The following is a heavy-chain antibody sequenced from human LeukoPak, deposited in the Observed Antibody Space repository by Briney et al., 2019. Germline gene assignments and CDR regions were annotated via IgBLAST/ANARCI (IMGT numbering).Heavy chain of an antibody. CDR2: ISAYNGNT. D-gene: IGHD3-22*01. Sequence: ASVKVSCKASGYTFTSYGISWVRQAPGQGLEWMGWISAYNGNTNYAQKFQGRVTMTRDTSISTAYMELSRLRSDDTAVYYCARDGETQRDYYDSSGYYYVNWGQGTLVTVSS. V-gene: IGHV1-18*01. CDR1: GYTFTSYG. J-gene: IGHJ4*02. CDR3: ARDGETQRDYYDSSGYYYVN.